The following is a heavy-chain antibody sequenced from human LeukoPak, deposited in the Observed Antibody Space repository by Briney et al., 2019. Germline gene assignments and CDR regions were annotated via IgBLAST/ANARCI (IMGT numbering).Heavy chain of an antibody. Sequence: PSQTLSLTCTVSGGSICSGSYYWSWIRQPAGKGLEWLGRIYTSGSTNYNPSLKSRVTISVDTSKNQFSLKLSSVTAADTAVYYCARGPRYYYDSSGPRLDYWGQGTLVTVSS. J-gene: IGHJ4*02. CDR2: IYTSGST. D-gene: IGHD3-22*01. V-gene: IGHV4-61*02. CDR1: GGSICSGSYY. CDR3: ARGPRYYYDSSGPRLDY.